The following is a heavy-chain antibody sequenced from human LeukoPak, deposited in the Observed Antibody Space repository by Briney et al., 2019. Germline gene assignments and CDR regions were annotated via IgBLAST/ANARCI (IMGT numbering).Heavy chain of an antibody. V-gene: IGHV1-46*01. D-gene: IGHD6-19*01. CDR2: INPSGGST. Sequence: ASVKVSCKASGYTFTSYYMHWVRQAPGQGLEWMGIINPSGGSTSYAQKFQGGVTMTRDTSTSTVYMELSSLRSEDTAVYYCARAPPLLYSSGWYAVDDYWGQGTLVTVSS. J-gene: IGHJ4*02. CDR3: ARAPPLLYSSGWYAVDDY. CDR1: GYTFTSYY.